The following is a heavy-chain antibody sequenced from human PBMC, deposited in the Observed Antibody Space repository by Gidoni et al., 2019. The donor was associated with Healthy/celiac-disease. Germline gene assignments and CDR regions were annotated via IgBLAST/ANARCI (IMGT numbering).Heavy chain of an antibody. J-gene: IGHJ4*02. Sequence: EVQLVGSGGGLVQPGGALRLPCAACGFPFSRYSKNWVRPAPGKGLEWVSYISSSSSTIYYADSVKGRFTISRDNAKNSLYLQMNSLRAEDTAVYYCARDDIYYDSKDYWGQGTLVTVSS. CDR3: ARDDIYYDSKDY. CDR2: ISSSSSTI. V-gene: IGHV3-48*01. CDR1: GFPFSRYS. D-gene: IGHD3-22*01.